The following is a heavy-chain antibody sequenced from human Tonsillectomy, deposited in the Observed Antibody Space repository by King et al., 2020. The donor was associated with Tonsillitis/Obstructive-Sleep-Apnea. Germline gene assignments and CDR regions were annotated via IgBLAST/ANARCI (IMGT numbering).Heavy chain of an antibody. D-gene: IGHD3-3*01. Sequence: QLQESGPGLVKPSETLSLTCTVSGASISGSNNYWSWIRQPPGKGLEWIGYIYYSGSTNYNPSLESRVTISVDTSKKQVSLKLSSVTAADTAVYYCARTPSLGSAYYIHFDYWGQGTLVTVSS. J-gene: IGHJ4*02. CDR3: ARTPSLGSAYYIHFDY. V-gene: IGHV4-61*05. CDR2: IYYSGST. CDR1: GASISGSNNY.